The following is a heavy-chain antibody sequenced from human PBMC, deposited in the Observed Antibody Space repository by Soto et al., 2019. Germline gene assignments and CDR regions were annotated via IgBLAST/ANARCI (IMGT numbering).Heavy chain of an antibody. CDR1: GDSVTSGSYY. CDR3: ASRHISMSLDY. J-gene: IGHJ4*02. CDR2: IYCSGSSGST. V-gene: IGHV4-61*01. D-gene: IGHD2-21*01. Sequence: LSLTCNVSGDSVTSGSYYWSWILQPPGKGLEWIGFIYCSGSSGSTNYSPSLQSRVTISVDTSKNQFSLKLSPVTDADTAVYYCASRHISMSLDYWGQGAQVTVSS.